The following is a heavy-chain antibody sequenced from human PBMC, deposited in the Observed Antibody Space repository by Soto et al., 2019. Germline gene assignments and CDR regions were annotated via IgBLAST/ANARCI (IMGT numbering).Heavy chain of an antibody. CDR2: TYYRSKWYN. Sequence: QVQLQQSGPGLVKPSQTLSLSCAISGESVSSDSDAWNWIRQSPSRGLEWLGRTYYRSKWYNDYAVSVKSRISIDPDTSKNQFSLHLNSVTPEDTAVYYCARGWAFDYWGQGMLVTVSS. CDR3: ARGWAFDY. D-gene: IGHD6-19*01. J-gene: IGHJ4*02. V-gene: IGHV6-1*01. CDR1: GESVSSDSDA.